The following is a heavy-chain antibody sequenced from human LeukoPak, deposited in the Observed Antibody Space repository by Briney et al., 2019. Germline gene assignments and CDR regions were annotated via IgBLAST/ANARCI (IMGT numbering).Heavy chain of an antibody. D-gene: IGHD2-2*01. V-gene: IGHV4-59*01. J-gene: IGHJ6*03. CDR3: ARGPALRVGRGYYYMDA. CDR1: GGSLSGYY. CDR2: VYSSGNT. Sequence: SETLSLTCGVYGGSLSGYYWSWIRQPPGKGLEWIGHVYSSGNTNYNPSLRSRVTISVDSSKSQFSLRLTSVTAADTAVYFCARGPALRVGRGYYYMDAWGKGTTVIVSS.